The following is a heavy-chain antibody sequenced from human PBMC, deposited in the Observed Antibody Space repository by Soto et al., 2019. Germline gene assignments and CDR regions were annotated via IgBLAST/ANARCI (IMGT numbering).Heavy chain of an antibody. CDR1: GFTFSGHW. D-gene: IGHD2-2*01. Sequence: EVQLVESGGDLVQPGGSLRLSCAASGFTFSGHWMHWVRQVPGKGLEWVSRINTDGGSSAYADSVKGRFTISRDNAKNTLDLQMIGLRAEDTAVYYGAREAGYCSRTSCYRGAFDTWCQGTTVTVSS. J-gene: IGHJ3*02. CDR2: INTDGGSS. CDR3: AREAGYCSRTSCYRGAFDT. V-gene: IGHV3-74*03.